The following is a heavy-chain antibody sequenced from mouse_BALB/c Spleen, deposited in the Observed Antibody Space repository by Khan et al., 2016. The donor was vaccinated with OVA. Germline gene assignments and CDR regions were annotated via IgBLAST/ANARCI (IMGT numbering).Heavy chain of an antibody. CDR1: GHSITSDYA. CDR3: ARSIMAN. J-gene: IGHJ2*01. CDR2: ISYSGST. V-gene: IGHV3-2*02. Sequence: VQLQQSGPGLVKPSQSLSLTCTVTGHSITSDYAWNWIRQFPGNKLEWMGYISYSGSTSYNPSLKSRISITRDTSKNQFFLQLNSVTTEDTATYYCARSIMANWGQGTTLTVSS.